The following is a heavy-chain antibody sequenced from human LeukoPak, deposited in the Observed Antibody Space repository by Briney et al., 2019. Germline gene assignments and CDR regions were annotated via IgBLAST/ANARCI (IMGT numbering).Heavy chain of an antibody. D-gene: IGHD4-11*01. Sequence: SETLSLTCGVYGGSFSGYYWSWIRQPPGKGLQWIGEINHSGSTNYNPSLKSRVPISVDTSKNQFSLKLSSVTAADTAVYYCARDSSPDYLGCDHWAQGNRVPVSS. CDR3: ARDSSPDYLGCDH. CDR2: INHSGST. CDR1: GGSFSGYY. J-gene: IGHJ1*01. V-gene: IGHV4-34*01.